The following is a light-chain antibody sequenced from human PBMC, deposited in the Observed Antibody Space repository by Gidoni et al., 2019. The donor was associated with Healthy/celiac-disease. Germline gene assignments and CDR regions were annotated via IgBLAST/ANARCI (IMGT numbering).Light chain of an antibody. CDR2: WAS. CDR1: QSVLYSSNNKNY. CDR3: QQYYSTPLFT. Sequence: SLAVSLGERATINCKSSQSVLYSSNNKNYLAWYQQKPGQPPKLLIYWASTRESGVPDRFSGSGSGTDFTLTISSLQAEDVAVYYCQQYYSTPLFTFXPXTKVDIK. J-gene: IGKJ3*01. V-gene: IGKV4-1*01.